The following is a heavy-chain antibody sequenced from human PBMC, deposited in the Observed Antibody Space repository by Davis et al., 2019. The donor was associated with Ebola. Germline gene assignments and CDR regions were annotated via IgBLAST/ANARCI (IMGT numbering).Heavy chain of an antibody. V-gene: IGHV3-74*01. CDR1: GFTFSNYY. Sequence: PGGSLRLSCAASGFTFSNYYLHWVRQAPGKGLEWVARIKTDGFTTRYSDSVNGRFSISRDNTKNTLYLQMNSLRGEDTAIYYCARDTSHQLPHWLYYFYGMDVWGQGTTVTVSS. J-gene: IGHJ6*02. CDR2: IKTDGFTT. CDR3: ARDTSHQLPHWLYYFYGMDV. D-gene: IGHD2-2*01.